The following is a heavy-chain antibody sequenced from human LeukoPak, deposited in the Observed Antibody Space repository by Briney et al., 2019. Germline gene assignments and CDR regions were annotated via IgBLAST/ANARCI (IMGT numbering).Heavy chain of an antibody. CDR1: GGSFSGYY. D-gene: IGHD1-26*01. CDR2: INHSGST. Sequence: SETLSLTCAVYGGSFSGYYWSWIRQPPGKGLEWIGEINHSGSTNYNPSLKSRVTISVDTSKNQFSLKLSSVTAADTAVYYCKGGNYYYYYYMDVWGKGTTVTISS. CDR3: KGGNYYYYYYMDV. J-gene: IGHJ6*03. V-gene: IGHV4-34*01.